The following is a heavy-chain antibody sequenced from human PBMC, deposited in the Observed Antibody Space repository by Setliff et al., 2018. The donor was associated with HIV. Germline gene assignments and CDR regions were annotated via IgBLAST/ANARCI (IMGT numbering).Heavy chain of an antibody. CDR1: GYTFTAHH. V-gene: IGHV1-2*02. Sequence: GASVKVSCKSSGYTFTAHHIHWVRQAPGQGPEWMGWIIPKSGETSYAEKFRGRVTMTRDTSLSTAYMELSWLTSDDTAVYYCARVSSQFSEWRKDYFEYWGQGSLVTVSS. CDR2: IIPKSGET. J-gene: IGHJ4*02. CDR3: ARVSSQFSEWRKDYFEY. D-gene: IGHD3-3*01.